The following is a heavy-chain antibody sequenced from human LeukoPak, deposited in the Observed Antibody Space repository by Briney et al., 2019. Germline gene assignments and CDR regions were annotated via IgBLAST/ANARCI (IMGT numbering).Heavy chain of an antibody. D-gene: IGHD6-13*01. CDR1: GYTFTSYC. J-gene: IGHJ5*01. Sequence: ASVKVSCKASGYTFTSYCMHWVRQAPGQGLEWMGIINPSGGSTSYAQKFQGRVTMTRDMSTSTVYMELSSLRSEDTAVYYCARQQLSNTWFDYWGQGTLVTVSS. CDR3: ARQQLSNTWFDY. V-gene: IGHV1-46*01. CDR2: INPSGGST.